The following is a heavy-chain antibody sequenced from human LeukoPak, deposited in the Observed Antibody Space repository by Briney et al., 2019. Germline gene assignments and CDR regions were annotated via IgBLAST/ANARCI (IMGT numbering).Heavy chain of an antibody. V-gene: IGHV3-21*01. CDR2: ISSSSSYI. J-gene: IGHJ4*02. CDR3: ATSNYDSWSGYYSS. CDR1: GFNLSRYR. Sequence: GGSLRLSCAASGFNLSRYRKNWIRQAPGKGLEWVSSISSSSSYIYYADSVKGRFTISRDNAKNSLYLQMNSLRAEDTAVYYCATSNYDSWSGYYSSWGQGTLVTVSS. D-gene: IGHD3-3*01.